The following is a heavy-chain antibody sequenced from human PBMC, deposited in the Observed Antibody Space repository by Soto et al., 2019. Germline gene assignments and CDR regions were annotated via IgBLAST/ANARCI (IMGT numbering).Heavy chain of an antibody. Sequence: GGSLRLSCAASGFTFSGSAMHWVRQASGKWLEWVGRIRSKANSYATAYAASVKGRFTISRDDSKNTAYLQMNSLKTEDTAVYYCTRTYYYDSSGYYPSPGGMDVWGQGXTVTVYS. CDR3: TRTYYYDSSGYYPSPGGMDV. J-gene: IGHJ6*02. CDR1: GFTFSGSA. CDR2: IRSKANSYAT. D-gene: IGHD3-22*01. V-gene: IGHV3-73*01.